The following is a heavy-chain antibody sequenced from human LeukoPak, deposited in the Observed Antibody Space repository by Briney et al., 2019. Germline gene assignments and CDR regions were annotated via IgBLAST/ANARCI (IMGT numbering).Heavy chain of an antibody. CDR2: INHRGAT. V-gene: IGHV4-34*01. D-gene: IGHD1-1*01. Sequence: PSETLSLTCAVYGGSFSSYYWSWIRQSPGKGLDWIAEINHRGATNYNPSVKSRVTISVDTSKNQFSLKVTSLTAADTAVYYCARGPTISETGYFDYWGQGTLVTVSS. CDR3: ARGPTISETGYFDY. CDR1: GGSFSSYY. J-gene: IGHJ4*03.